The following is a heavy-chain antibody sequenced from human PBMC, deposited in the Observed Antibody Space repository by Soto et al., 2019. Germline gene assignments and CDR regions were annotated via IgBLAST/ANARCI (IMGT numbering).Heavy chain of an antibody. V-gene: IGHV3-23*01. CDR1: GFTFSSYA. J-gene: IGHJ6*02. D-gene: IGHD2-21*01. CDR3: AKYSRSGDDYYYYTIDV. CDR2: ISGSGDTT. Sequence: VQLLESGGGLVQPGGSLRLSCAASGFTFSSYAMSWVRQAPGKGLEWVSSISGSGDTTFYADSVKGRFTISRDNSKNTVYMQMNSLRDDDTAVYYCAKYSRSGDDYYYYTIDVWGQGTTVTVTS.